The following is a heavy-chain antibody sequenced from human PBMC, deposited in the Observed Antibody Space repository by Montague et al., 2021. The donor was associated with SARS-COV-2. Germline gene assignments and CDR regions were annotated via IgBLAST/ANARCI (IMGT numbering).Heavy chain of an antibody. J-gene: IGHJ5*01. Sequence: TLSLTCTVSGGSISGGTYHWSWIRQPAGKRLEWIGRMSPSGGTRYNPSLRGRVTISVDTSQNQFSLSLSSVTAEDTAVYYCVRDLVGWSVEWIDSWGQGTLVTVSS. V-gene: IGHV4-61*02. CDR3: VRDLVGWSVEWIDS. CDR1: GGSISGGTYH. D-gene: IGHD6-19*01. CDR2: MSPSGGT.